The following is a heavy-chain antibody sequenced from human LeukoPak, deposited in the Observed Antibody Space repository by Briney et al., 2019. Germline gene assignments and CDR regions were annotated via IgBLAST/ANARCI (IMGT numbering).Heavy chain of an antibody. CDR2: INPDSGGT. Sequence: ASVKVSCKASGYTFTGYYMHWVRQAPGQGLEWMGWINPDSGGTNYAQKFQGRVTMTWDTSISTAYMELSRLRSDDTAVFYCARSPDILTGENFDYWGQGTLVTVSS. D-gene: IGHD3-9*01. CDR3: ARSPDILTGENFDY. J-gene: IGHJ4*02. CDR1: GYTFTGYY. V-gene: IGHV1-2*02.